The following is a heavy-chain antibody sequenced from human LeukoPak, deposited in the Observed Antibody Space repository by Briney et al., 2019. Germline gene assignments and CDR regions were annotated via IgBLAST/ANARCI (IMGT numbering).Heavy chain of an antibody. CDR1: GGSFSGYY. J-gene: IGHJ4*02. CDR2: INHSGST. CDR3: ASVNQYYYDSSGYYYFDY. V-gene: IGHV4-34*01. D-gene: IGHD3-22*01. Sequence: SETLSLTCAVYGGSFSGYYWSWIRQPPGKGLEWIGEINHSGSTNYNPSLKSRVTISVDTSKNQFSLKLSSVTAADTAVYYCASVNQYYYDSSGYYYFDYWGQGTLVTVSS.